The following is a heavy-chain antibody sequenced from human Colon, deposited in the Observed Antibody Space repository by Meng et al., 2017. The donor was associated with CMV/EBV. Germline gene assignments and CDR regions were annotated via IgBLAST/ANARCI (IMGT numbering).Heavy chain of an antibody. CDR2: ISWDGDTT. CDR3: TKEGGDHY. J-gene: IGHJ4*02. Sequence: EGSLRLSCAASGFTFDDYAMHWVRQAPGKGLEWVSLISWDGDTTYYADSVKGRFTISRDNSKNSLYLQMNSLRVEDTAVYYCTKEGGDHYWGQGTLVTVSS. V-gene: IGHV3-43D*03. D-gene: IGHD2-21*02. CDR1: GFTFDDYA.